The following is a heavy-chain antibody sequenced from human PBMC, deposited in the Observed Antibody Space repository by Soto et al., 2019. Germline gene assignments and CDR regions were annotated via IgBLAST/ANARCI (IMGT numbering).Heavy chain of an antibody. CDR3: ARGIDDFNWKYEGLYNWFDP. V-gene: IGHV6-1*01. CDR1: GDSVSSNSAA. J-gene: IGHJ5*02. Sequence: PSQTLSLTCAISGDSVSSNSAAWNWIRQSPSRGLEWLGRTYYRSKWYNDYAVSVKSRITTNPDTSKNQFSLQLNSVTPEDTAVYYCARGIDDFNWKYEGLYNWFDPWGQGTLVTVSS. D-gene: IGHD1-7*01. CDR2: TYYRSKWYN.